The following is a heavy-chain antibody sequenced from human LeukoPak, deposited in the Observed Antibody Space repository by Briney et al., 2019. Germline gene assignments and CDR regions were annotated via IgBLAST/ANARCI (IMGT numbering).Heavy chain of an antibody. CDR2: IIPIFGTA. CDR3: ARDVKGHNWFDP. J-gene: IGHJ5*02. CDR1: GGTFSSYA. D-gene: IGHD2/OR15-2a*01. V-gene: IGHV1-69*13. Sequence: SVKVSCKASGGTFSSYAISWVRQAPGQGLEWMGGIIPIFGTANYAQKFQGRVTITADESTSTAYMELSSLRSEDTAVYYCARDVKGHNWFDPWGQGTLVTVSS.